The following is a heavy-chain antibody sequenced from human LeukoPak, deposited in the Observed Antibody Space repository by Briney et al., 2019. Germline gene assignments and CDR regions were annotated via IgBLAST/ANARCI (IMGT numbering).Heavy chain of an antibody. CDR3: ARGRWSGELFGY. Sequence: SETLSLTCTVSGGSISSYYWSWIRQPPGKGLEWMGYIYYSGSTNYNPSLKSRVTISVDTSKNQFSLKLSSVAAADTAVYYCARGRWSGELFGYWGQGTLVTVSS. J-gene: IGHJ4*02. CDR1: GGSISSYY. CDR2: IYYSGST. D-gene: IGHD3-10*01. V-gene: IGHV4-59*01.